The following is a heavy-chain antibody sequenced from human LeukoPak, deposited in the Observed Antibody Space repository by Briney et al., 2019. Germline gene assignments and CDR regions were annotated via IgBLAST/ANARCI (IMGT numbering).Heavy chain of an antibody. V-gene: IGHV1-3*04. J-gene: IGHJ4*02. Sequence: GASVKVSCKASGYTFNVYAVHWVRQAPGQRLEWMGWINTANGNTKYSQKFQGSVTITRDTSANTAYMELSSLRSEDTAVYYCARGYGLGSYLYYWGEGTLVTVSS. CDR1: GYTFNVYA. D-gene: IGHD3-10*01. CDR2: INTANGNT. CDR3: ARGYGLGSYLYY.